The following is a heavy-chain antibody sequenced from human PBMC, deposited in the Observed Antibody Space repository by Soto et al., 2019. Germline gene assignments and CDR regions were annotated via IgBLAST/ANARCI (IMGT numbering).Heavy chain of an antibody. Sequence: VGSLRLSCAASGFTFSSYAMHWVRQAPGKGLEWGAVISYDGSNKYYADSVKGRFTISGDNSKNTLCLQMNSLRAEDTAVYYCARDGINYSLFCWFDPWGQGPLVTVAS. CDR3: ARDGINYSLFCWFDP. D-gene: IGHD4-4*01. CDR1: GFTFSSYA. CDR2: ISYDGSNK. V-gene: IGHV3-30-3*01. J-gene: IGHJ5*02.